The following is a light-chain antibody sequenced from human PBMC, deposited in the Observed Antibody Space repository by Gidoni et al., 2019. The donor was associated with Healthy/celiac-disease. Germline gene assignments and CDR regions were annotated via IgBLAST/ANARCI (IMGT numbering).Light chain of an antibody. CDR3: QQYGSSRET. Sequence: EIVLTQSPGTLSLSPGERATLPCSASQSVSRSYLAWYQQKPGQAPRPPIYGASSRATGIPDRFSGSGSGTDFTLTISRLEPEDFAVYYCQQYGSSRETFGQGTKVEIK. V-gene: IGKV3-20*01. CDR1: QSVSRSY. CDR2: GAS. J-gene: IGKJ1*01.